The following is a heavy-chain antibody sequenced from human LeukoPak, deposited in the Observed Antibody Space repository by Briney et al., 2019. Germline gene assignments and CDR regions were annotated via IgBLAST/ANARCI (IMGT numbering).Heavy chain of an antibody. CDR2: IYTSGST. D-gene: IGHD3-3*01. CDR1: GGSISSGSYY. V-gene: IGHV4-61*02. J-gene: IGHJ4*02. Sequence: SQTLSLTCTVSGGSISSGSYYWTWSRQPAGKGLEWIGRIYTSGSTNYNPSLKSRVTISVDTSKNQFSLKLNSVTAADTAVYHCARDLSGEFWSGHYFDYWGQGTLVTVSS. CDR3: ARDLSGEFWSGHYFDY.